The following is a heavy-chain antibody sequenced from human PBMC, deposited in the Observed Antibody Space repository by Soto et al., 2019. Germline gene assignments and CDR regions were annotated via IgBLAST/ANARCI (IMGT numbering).Heavy chain of an antibody. J-gene: IGHJ2*01. CDR1: GGSFSGYY. Sequence: QVQLQQWGAGPLRPLGTLSLTCGVSGGSFSGYYWAWIGQSPGKGLEWIGEINDRGSINYNPSLKSRVSISVDTSKNHYSLNLRSVTAADTAVYYCARESHDILTGPPWVWYFDLWGRGTLVTVSS. CDR3: ARESHDILTGPPWVWYFDL. V-gene: IGHV4-34*01. D-gene: IGHD3-9*01. CDR2: INDRGSI.